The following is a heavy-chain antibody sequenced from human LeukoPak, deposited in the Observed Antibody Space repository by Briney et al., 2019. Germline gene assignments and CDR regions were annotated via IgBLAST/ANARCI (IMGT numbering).Heavy chain of an antibody. CDR1: GYTFTDYY. D-gene: IGHD3-22*01. Sequence: GASVKVSYKASGYTFTDYYMHWVRQAPGQGLEWMGWINPNSGGTNYAQRFQGRVTMTRDTSISTAYMELSRLRSDDTAVYYCVSREWRSGYFLFDSWGQGTLVTVSS. V-gene: IGHV1-2*02. CDR3: VSREWRSGYFLFDS. J-gene: IGHJ4*02. CDR2: INPNSGGT.